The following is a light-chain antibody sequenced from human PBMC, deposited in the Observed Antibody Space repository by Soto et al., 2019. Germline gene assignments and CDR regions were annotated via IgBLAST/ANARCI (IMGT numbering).Light chain of an antibody. V-gene: IGLV2-14*01. J-gene: IGLJ2*01. CDR3: SSYTSTTLV. CDR2: EVS. Sequence: QSALTQPASASGSPGQSITISCTGTSSDVGGYDFVSWYQHHPGKVPKLMIFEVSKRPSGVSNRFSGSKSGNTASLTISGLQAEDEADYYCSSYTSTTLVFGGGTKLTVL. CDR1: SSDVGGYDF.